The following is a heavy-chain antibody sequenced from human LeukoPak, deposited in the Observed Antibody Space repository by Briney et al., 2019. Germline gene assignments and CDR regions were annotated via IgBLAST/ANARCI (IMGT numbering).Heavy chain of an antibody. CDR1: GYTFSNYW. V-gene: IGHV5-51*01. J-gene: IGHJ4*02. CDR3: ASSYGSGSPGYFDY. CDR2: IYPGDSDT. D-gene: IGHD3-10*01. Sequence: GESLKISCQGSGYTFSNYWIGWVRQMPGKGLEWMGIIYPGDSDTRYSPSFQGQVTISADKSISTAYLQWSSLKASDTAMYYCASSYGSGSPGYFDYWGQGTLVTVSS.